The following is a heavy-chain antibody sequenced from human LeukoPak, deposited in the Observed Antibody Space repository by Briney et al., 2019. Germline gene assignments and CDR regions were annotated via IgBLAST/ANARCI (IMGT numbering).Heavy chain of an antibody. J-gene: IGHJ6*03. CDR3: ARATGGYDFWSGYPYRHLDYYYMDV. CDR1: GFTFSSYW. D-gene: IGHD3-3*01. CDR2: INSDGSST. V-gene: IGHV3-74*01. Sequence: GGSLRLSCAASGFTFSSYWMHWVRQAPGKGLVWVSRINSDGSSTSYADSVKGRFTISRDNAKNTLYLQMNSLRAEDTAVYYCARATGGYDFWSGYPYRHLDYYYMDVWGKGTTVTVSS.